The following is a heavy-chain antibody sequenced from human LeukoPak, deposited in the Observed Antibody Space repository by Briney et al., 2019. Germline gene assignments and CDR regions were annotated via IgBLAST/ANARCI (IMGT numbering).Heavy chain of an antibody. CDR2: ISSSGSTI. D-gene: IGHD3-9*01. Sequence: PGGSLRLSCAASGFTFSSYEMNWVRQAPGKGLEWVSYISSSGSTIYYADSVKGRFTISRDNAKNSLYLQMNSLRAEDTAVYYCARDHLGGDYDILTGQLYWGQGTLVTVSS. J-gene: IGHJ4*02. CDR1: GFTFSSYE. CDR3: ARDHLGGDYDILTGQLY. V-gene: IGHV3-48*03.